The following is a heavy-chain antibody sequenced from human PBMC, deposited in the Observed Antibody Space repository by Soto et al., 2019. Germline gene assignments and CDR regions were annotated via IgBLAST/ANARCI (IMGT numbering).Heavy chain of an antibody. CDR1: GSTFSSYG. J-gene: IGHJ3*02. V-gene: IGHV3-30*18. CDR3: AKNRGYNYGLDAFDI. Sequence: QVQLVESGGGVVQPGRSLRLSCAASGSTFSSYGMNWVRQAPGKGLEWVAVISYDGSDKYYADSVKGRFTISRDNSKNTLDLQMTSLRAEDTAVYYCAKNRGYNYGLDAFDIWGQGTMVTVSS. CDR2: ISYDGSDK. D-gene: IGHD5-18*01.